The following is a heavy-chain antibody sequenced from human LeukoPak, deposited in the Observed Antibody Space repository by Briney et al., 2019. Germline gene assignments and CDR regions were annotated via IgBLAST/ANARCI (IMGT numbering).Heavy chain of an antibody. CDR3: AKDSRYCSSTSCSNNWFDP. J-gene: IGHJ5*02. Sequence: GGSLRLXCAASGFTCSSYAMSWVRLAPGKGLESVSAISGSGGSTYYADSVKGRFTISRDNSKNTLYLQMNSLRAEDTAVYYCAKDSRYCSSTSCSNNWFDPWGQGTLVTVSS. D-gene: IGHD2-2*01. CDR2: ISGSGGST. CDR1: GFTCSSYA. V-gene: IGHV3-23*01.